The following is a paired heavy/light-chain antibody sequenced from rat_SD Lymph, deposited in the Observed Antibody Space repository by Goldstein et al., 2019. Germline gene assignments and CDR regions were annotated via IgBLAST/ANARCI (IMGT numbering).Light chain of an antibody. J-gene: IGKJ5*01. CDR2: GAS. CDR3: QQSRNDPT. Sequence: DIVLTQSPALAVSLGQRATISCRASESVRSSMHWYQQKSGQQPKLLIYGASNLASGVPARFSGSGSGTDFTFTIDPVEADDIATYYCQQSRNDPTFGSGTKLEIK. CDR1: ESVRSS. V-gene: IGKV3S5*01.
Heavy chain of an antibody. J-gene: IGHJ2*01. D-gene: IGHD1-11*01. Sequence: QVQLQQSGAELAKPGSSVKISCKASGYTFTSYDISWIKQTTGQGLEYIGYINTGSGGTYYNEKFKGKATLTVDKSSSTAFMQLSSLTPEDTAVYYCARCNYGGYSPRFDYWGQGVMVTVSS. CDR1: GYTFTSYD. V-gene: IGHV1-57*01. CDR3: ARCNYGGYSPRFDY. CDR2: INTGSGGT.